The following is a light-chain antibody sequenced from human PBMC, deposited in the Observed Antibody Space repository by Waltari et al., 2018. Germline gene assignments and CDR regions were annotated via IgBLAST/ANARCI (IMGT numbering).Light chain of an antibody. CDR3: QQYHSFSVT. CDR1: QSVSPW. J-gene: IGKJ4*01. CDR2: QAS. V-gene: IGKV1-5*03. Sequence: DIQMTQSPSTLSAYVGDTVTITCRASQSVSPWLALYQQKPGKAPKLLIYQASNLENGAPSRFSGSGSGTEFTLTISSLQPDDFATYYCQQYHSFSVTFGGGTKVEIK.